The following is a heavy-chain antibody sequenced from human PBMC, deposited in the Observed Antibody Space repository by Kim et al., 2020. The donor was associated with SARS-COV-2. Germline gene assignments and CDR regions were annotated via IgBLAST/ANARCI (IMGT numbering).Heavy chain of an antibody. CDR1: GFTFSDYY. V-gene: IGHV3-11*05. Sequence: GGSLRLSCAASGFTFSDYYMTWIRQSPGKGLEWLSYISSSGSYIVYADSVKGRFSISRDNAKDSLFLQMNSLRAEDTAVYYCARVSSGSSSWYWFDPWGQGTLVTVSP. J-gene: IGHJ5*02. CDR2: ISSSGSYI. CDR3: ARVSSGSSSWYWFDP. D-gene: IGHD6-13*01.